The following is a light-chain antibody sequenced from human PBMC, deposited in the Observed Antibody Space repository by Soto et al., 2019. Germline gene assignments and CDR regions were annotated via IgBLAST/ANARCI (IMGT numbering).Light chain of an antibody. J-gene: IGLJ2*01. CDR2: SND. Sequence: QSVLTQPPSVSGAPGQRVTISCTGSSSNIGAGYDVHWYQQLPGTAPKLLIYSNDKRPSGVPNRFSGSKSGTSASLAISGLRSEDEADYYCAAWDDSLSGPLFGGGTQLTVL. CDR1: SSNIGAGYD. V-gene: IGLV1-40*01. CDR3: AAWDDSLSGPL.